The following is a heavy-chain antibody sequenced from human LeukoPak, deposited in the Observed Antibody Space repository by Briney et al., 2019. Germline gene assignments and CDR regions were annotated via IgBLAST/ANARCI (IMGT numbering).Heavy chain of an antibody. V-gene: IGHV4-34*01. CDR2: INHSGST. CDR1: GGSFSGYY. D-gene: IGHD6-6*01. CDR3: ARSARDAFDI. Sequence: SETLSLTCAVYGGSFSGYYWSWIRQPPGKGLEWIGEINHSGSTNYNPSLKSRVTISVDTSKNQFSLKLSSVTAADTAVYYCARSARDAFDIWGQGTMVTVSS. J-gene: IGHJ3*02.